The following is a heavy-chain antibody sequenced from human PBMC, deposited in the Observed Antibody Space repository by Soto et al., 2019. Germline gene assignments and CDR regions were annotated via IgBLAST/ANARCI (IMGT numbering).Heavy chain of an antibody. CDR2: IYYSGGT. J-gene: IGHJ5*02. Sequence: PSEALSLTCTVSGGSISSSSYYWGWIRQPPGKGLEWIGSIYYSGGTYYNPSLKSRVTISVDTSKNQFSLKLSPVTAADTAVYYCARQVRFLEWPKTDNWLDPWGQGTLVTVSS. D-gene: IGHD3-3*01. CDR3: ARQVRFLEWPKTDNWLDP. V-gene: IGHV4-39*01. CDR1: GGSISSSSYY.